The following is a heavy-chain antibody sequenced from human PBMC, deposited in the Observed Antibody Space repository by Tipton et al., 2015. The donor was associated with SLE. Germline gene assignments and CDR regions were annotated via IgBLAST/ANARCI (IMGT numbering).Heavy chain of an antibody. CDR1: GVSIGSYY. V-gene: IGHV4-59*01. J-gene: IGHJ4*02. Sequence: TLSLTCSVSGVSIGSYYWSWIRQPPGKGLEWIGYIYHSGGTNHSPSLRSRLTTSVDTSKNQFSLRLSSVTAADTAVYYCARENTAMVGGLDYWGQGTLVTVSS. CDR3: ARENTAMVGGLDY. D-gene: IGHD5-18*01. CDR2: IYHSGGT.